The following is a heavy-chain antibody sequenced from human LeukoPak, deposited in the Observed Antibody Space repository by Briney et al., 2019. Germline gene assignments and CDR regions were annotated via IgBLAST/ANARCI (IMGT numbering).Heavy chain of an antibody. CDR2: IYYSGST. D-gene: IGHD2-15*01. CDR1: GGSISSSSYY. J-gene: IGHJ5*02. V-gene: IGHV4-39*02. Sequence: PSETLSLTCTVSGGSISSSSYYWGWIRQPPGKGLEWIGSIYYSGSTYYNPSLKSRVTISVDTSKNQFSLKLSSVTAADTAVYYCARDVVVVAATYWFDPWGQGTLVTVSS. CDR3: ARDVVVVAATYWFDP.